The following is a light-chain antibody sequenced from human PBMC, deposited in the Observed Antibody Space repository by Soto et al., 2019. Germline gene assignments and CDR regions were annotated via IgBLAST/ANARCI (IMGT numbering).Light chain of an antibody. CDR1: SSDVGAYNY. CDR2: DVS. J-gene: IGLJ1*01. Sequence: QSALTQPASVSGSPGQSITISCTGTSSDVGAYNYVSWYQQHPGKAPKLMIYDVSNRPSGVSNRFSGSKSGNTASLAISGLQAEDEADYYCSSYTSSTTEVFGTGTQLTVL. V-gene: IGLV2-14*01. CDR3: SSYTSSTTEV.